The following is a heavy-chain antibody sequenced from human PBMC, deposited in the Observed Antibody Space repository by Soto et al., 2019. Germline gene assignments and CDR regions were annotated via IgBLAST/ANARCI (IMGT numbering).Heavy chain of an antibody. Sequence: QVQLEQSGAEVEKPGSSVKVSRKPSGGTFKSYVLNWVRQAPGQGLEWMGGIIPFLGSADYAQKFQDRVTITADESTSTAYLELSSLRSEDSAVYYCAGTQFDTSGYYPSGLELWGQGTLVTVAS. CDR1: GGTFKSYV. V-gene: IGHV1-69*01. CDR2: IIPFLGSA. D-gene: IGHD3-22*01. J-gene: IGHJ4*02. CDR3: AGTQFDTSGYYPSGLEL.